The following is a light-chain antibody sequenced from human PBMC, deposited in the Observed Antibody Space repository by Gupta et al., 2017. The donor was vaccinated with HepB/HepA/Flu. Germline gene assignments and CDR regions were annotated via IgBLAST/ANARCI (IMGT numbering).Light chain of an antibody. V-gene: IGLV1-44*01. Sequence: QSVLTQPPSACGTPGQTLTISCSGSSSNIGSNTVTWYQQFPGTAPKLLIYGDHQRPSGGPDRFSGSKSGTSASLAISGLQSEDEADFYCAAWDDSLNAVVFGGGTKLTVL. CDR2: GDH. J-gene: IGLJ2*01. CDR1: SSNIGSNT. CDR3: AAWDDSLNAVV.